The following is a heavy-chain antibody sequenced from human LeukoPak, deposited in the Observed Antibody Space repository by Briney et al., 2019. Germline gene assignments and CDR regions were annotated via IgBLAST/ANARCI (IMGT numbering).Heavy chain of an antibody. J-gene: IGHJ4*02. CDR1: GYSFTSYW. V-gene: IGHV5-51*01. D-gene: IGHD3-10*01. Sequence: GESLKISCKGSGYSFTSYWIGWVRQMPGKGLEWMGIIYPGDSDTRYSPSFQGQVTISADKSISTAYLQWSSLKASDTAMYYCARLGDSHRSGEYYFDYWGQGTLVTVSS. CDR3: ARLGDSHRSGEYYFDY. CDR2: IYPGDSDT.